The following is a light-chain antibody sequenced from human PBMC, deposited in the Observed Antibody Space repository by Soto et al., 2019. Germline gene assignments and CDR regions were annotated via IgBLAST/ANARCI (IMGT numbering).Light chain of an antibody. CDR3: QQIYSAPLT. CDR1: QSITTY. Sequence: DIQMTQSPSSLSASVGDRVTITCRASQSITTYLNWYRQKPGKAPKLLIYAASSLQSGVPSRFSGSGSETEFTLSISSLQPEDFATYLCQQIYSAPLTFGGGTKVEIK. V-gene: IGKV1-39*01. CDR2: AAS. J-gene: IGKJ4*01.